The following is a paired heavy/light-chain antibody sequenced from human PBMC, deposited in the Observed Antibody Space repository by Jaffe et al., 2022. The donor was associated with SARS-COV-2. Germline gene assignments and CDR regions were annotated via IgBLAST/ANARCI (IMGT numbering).Light chain of an antibody. CDR1: TSDVGGYNY. CDR2: DVS. V-gene: IGLV2-11*01. CDR3: CSYAGSYTWM. Sequence: QSALTQPRSVSGSPGQSVTISCTGTTSDVGGYNYVSWYQQHPGKAPKLMIYDVSKRPSGVPDRFSGSKSGNTASLTISGLQAEDEADYYCCSYAGSYTWMFGGGTKLTVL. J-gene: IGLJ3*02.
Heavy chain of an antibody. D-gene: IGHD3-10*01. Sequence: QITLKESGPSLVKPTQTLTLTCTFSGFSLRTTGVGVGWIRQPPGKALEWLALIYWNDDKRYKPSLQSRLTITKDTSQNQVVLTMTNMDPVDTATYYCAYRYWGSGNAFDIWGQGTMVTVSS. J-gene: IGHJ3*02. V-gene: IGHV2-5*01. CDR1: GFSLRTTGVG. CDR3: AYRYWGSGNAFDI. CDR2: IYWNDDK.